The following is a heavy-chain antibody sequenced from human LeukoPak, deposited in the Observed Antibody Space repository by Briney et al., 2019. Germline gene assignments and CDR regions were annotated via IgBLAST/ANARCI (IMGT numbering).Heavy chain of an antibody. J-gene: IGHJ4*02. CDR2: ISSSSSYI. CDR3: ARGGYSSSWPIDY. D-gene: IGHD6-13*01. Sequence: KTGGSLRLSCAASGFTFSSYSMNWVRQAPGKGLEWVSSISSSSSYIYYADSVKGRFTISRDNAKNSLYLQMNSLRAEDTAVYYCARGGYSSSWPIDYWGQGTLVTVSS. V-gene: IGHV3-21*01. CDR1: GFTFSSYS.